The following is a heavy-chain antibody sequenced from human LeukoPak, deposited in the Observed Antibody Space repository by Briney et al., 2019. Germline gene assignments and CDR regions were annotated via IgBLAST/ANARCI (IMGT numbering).Heavy chain of an antibody. Sequence: ASVKVSCKASGYTFTGYYMHWVRQAPGQGLEWMGWINPNSGGTNYAQKFQGGVTMTRDTSISTAYMELSRLRSDDTAVYYCARASLAGYSSSSIDYWGQGTLVTVSS. CDR1: GYTFTGYY. J-gene: IGHJ4*02. D-gene: IGHD6-6*01. CDR3: ARASLAGYSSSSIDY. CDR2: INPNSGGT. V-gene: IGHV1-2*02.